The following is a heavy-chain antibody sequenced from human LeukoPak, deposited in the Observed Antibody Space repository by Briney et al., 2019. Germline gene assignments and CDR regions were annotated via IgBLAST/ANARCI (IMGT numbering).Heavy chain of an antibody. D-gene: IGHD6-13*01. J-gene: IGHJ4*02. V-gene: IGHV4-34*01. CDR3: ARGGQQLVFDY. CDR2: INHSGST. Sequence: NSSETLSLTCAVYGGSFSGYYWSWIRQPPGKGLEWIGEINHSGSTNYNPSLKSRVTISVDTSKNQFSLKLSSVTAADTAVYYCARGGQQLVFDYWGQGTLVTVSS. CDR1: GGSFSGYY.